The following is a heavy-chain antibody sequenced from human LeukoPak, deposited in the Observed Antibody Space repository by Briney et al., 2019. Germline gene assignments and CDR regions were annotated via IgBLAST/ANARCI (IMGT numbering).Heavy chain of an antibody. Sequence: ASVKVSCKASGYTFTGYYMHWVRQAPGQGLEWMGWINPNSGGTNYAQKFQGWVTMTRDTSISTAYMELSRLRSDDTAVYYCARAPRVDTAMVIARGYFDYWGQGTLVTVSS. CDR1: GYTFTGYY. J-gene: IGHJ4*02. CDR2: INPNSGGT. CDR3: ARAPRVDTAMVIARGYFDY. V-gene: IGHV1-2*04. D-gene: IGHD5-18*01.